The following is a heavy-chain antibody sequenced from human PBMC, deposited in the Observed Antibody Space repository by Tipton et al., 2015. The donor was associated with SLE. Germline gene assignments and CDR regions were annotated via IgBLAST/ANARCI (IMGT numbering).Heavy chain of an antibody. V-gene: IGHV4-59*12. CDR2: IYYSGST. J-gene: IGHJ5*02. Sequence: GLVKPSETLSLTCTVSGGSISSYYWSWIRQPPGKGLEWIGSIYYSGSTYYNPSLKSRVTISVDTSKNQFSLKLSSVTAADTAVYYCARGLFYVGGGYNWFDPWGQGTLVTVSS. CDR1: GGSISSYY. D-gene: IGHD2/OR15-2a*01. CDR3: ARGLFYVGGGYNWFDP.